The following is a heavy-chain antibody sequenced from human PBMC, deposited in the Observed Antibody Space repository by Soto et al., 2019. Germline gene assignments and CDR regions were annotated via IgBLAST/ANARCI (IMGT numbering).Heavy chain of an antibody. V-gene: IGHV1-69*06. CDR1: GSTFNNFA. D-gene: IGHD1-26*01. CDR2: IVVMSNAA. J-gene: IGHJ4*02. CDR3: ARAIKRWEVNYYFDY. Sequence: LQSGAEVKEPGSSVRLSCQVSGSTFNNFAFSWVRQAPGQGPEWLGGIVVMSNAADYSQRFQDRVMITADTSTSTLYMELGSLTFDDTAVYYCARAIKRWEVNYYFDYWGQGTLVTVSS.